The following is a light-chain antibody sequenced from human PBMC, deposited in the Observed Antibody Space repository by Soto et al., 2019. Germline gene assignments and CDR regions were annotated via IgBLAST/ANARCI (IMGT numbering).Light chain of an antibody. CDR1: QSVSSN. Sequence: EIGMTQSPATLSVSPGERGTLSCRASQSVSSNLAWYQQKPGQAPRLLIYGASTRATGIPARFSGSGSGTEFTLTISSLQSEDFAVYYCQQYNDWPRTFGQGTKV. CDR3: QQYNDWPRT. CDR2: GAS. J-gene: IGKJ1*01. V-gene: IGKV3-15*01.